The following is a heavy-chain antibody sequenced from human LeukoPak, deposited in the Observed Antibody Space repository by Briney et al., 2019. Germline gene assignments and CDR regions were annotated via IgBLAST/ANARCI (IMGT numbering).Heavy chain of an antibody. CDR2: ISSSGTGT. D-gene: IGHD2-8*01. CDR1: GFTFSSYA. J-gene: IGHJ4*02. CDR3: AKAAMVYAWYYFDY. V-gene: IGHV3-23*01. Sequence: GGSLRLSCAASGFTFSSYAMTWVRQAPGKVLEWVSGISSSGTGTNYAESVKGRFTISRDNSKNTLYLQMNSLRAEDTAVYFCAKAAMVYAWYYFDYWGQGTLVTVSS.